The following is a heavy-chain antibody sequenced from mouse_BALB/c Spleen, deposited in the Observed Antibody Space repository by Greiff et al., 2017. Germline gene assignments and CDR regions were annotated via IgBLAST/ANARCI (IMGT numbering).Heavy chain of an antibody. CDR3: VREIYYGYDGESAMDY. Sequence: EVQLVESGGGLVQPKGSLKLSCAASGFTFNTYAMHWVCQSPGKGLEWVARIRSKSNNYATYYADSVKDRFTISRDDSQSMLYLQMNNLKTEDTAMYYCVREIYYGYDGESAMDYWGQGTSVTVSS. J-gene: IGHJ4*01. V-gene: IGHV10-3*03. CDR1: GFTFNTYA. D-gene: IGHD2-2*01. CDR2: IRSKSNNYAT.